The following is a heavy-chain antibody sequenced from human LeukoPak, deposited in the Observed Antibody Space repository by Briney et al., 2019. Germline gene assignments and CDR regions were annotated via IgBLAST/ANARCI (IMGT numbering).Heavy chain of an antibody. CDR2: ITSNGAGT. J-gene: IGHJ4*02. CDR3: AKTNHYYDDNGSPKYFDY. D-gene: IGHD3-22*01. CDR1: GFTFSIYA. V-gene: IGHV3-23*01. Sequence: GGSLRLSCAASGFTFSIYAMSWVRQAPGKGLEWVSSITSNGAGTFYADSVNDRFTISRDNSKNTLYLQVNSLRAEDTAVYYCAKTNHYYDDNGSPKYFDYWGQGTLVTVSS.